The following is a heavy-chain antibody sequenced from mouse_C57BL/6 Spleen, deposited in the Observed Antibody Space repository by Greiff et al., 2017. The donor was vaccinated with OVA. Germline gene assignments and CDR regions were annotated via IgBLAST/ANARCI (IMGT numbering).Heavy chain of an antibody. CDR2: IHPNSGST. D-gene: IGHD2-4*01. V-gene: IGHV1-64*01. CDR3: ARKRLRRDYYAMDY. CDR1: GYTFTSYW. Sequence: VQLQQPGAELVKPGASVKLSCKASGYTFTSYWMHWVKQRPGQGLEWIGMIHPNSGSTNYNEKFKSKATLTVDKSSSTAYMQLSSLTSEDSAVYYCARKRLRRDYYAMDYWGQGTSVTVSS. J-gene: IGHJ4*01.